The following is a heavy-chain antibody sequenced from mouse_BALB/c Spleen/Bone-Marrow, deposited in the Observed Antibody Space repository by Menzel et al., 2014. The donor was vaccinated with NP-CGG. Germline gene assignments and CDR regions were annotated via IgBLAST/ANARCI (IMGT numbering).Heavy chain of an antibody. Sequence: EVKVVESGGGLVQPGGSRKLSCAASGFTFSSFGMHWVRQAPEKGLEGVAYISSGSSTIYYADTVKGRFTISRDNPKNTLFLQMTSLRSEDTAMYYCARDEDYAMDYWGQGTSVTVSS. V-gene: IGHV5-17*02. J-gene: IGHJ4*01. CDR1: GFTFSSFG. CDR2: ISSGSSTI. CDR3: ARDEDYAMDY.